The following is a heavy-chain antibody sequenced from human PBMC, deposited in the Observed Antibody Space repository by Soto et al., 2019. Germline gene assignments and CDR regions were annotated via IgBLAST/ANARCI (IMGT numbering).Heavy chain of an antibody. V-gene: IGHV4-4*02. D-gene: IGHD3-10*01. Sequence: QVQLRESGPGLVKPSGTLSLTCAVSGGSISSNHWWNWVRQSPGKGLEWIGEIYHSGSTNDNVSLKRRITMSVDTSTNQFSLRLNSVTAADTATYFCARFTFGDNFDYYGMVGWGPGHTVTVSS. CDR2: IYHSGST. CDR3: ARFTFGDNFDYYGMVG. CDR1: GGSISSNHW. J-gene: IGHJ6*02.